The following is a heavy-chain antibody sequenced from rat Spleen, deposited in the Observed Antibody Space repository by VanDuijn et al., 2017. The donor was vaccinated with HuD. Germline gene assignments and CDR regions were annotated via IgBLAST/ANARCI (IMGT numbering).Heavy chain of an antibody. D-gene: IGHD1-12*02. J-gene: IGHJ2*01. CDR2: INTGGGTT. CDR3: ARPPYDGTYYHYFDY. CDR1: GFTFSNFY. Sequence: EVQLVESGGGLVQPGRSLKLSCAASGFTFSNFYMAWVRQAPTKGLEWVAYINTGGGTTFYRDSVKGRFTISRDNAKSTLYLQMNSLRSEDTATYYCARPPYDGTYYHYFDYWGQGVMVTVSS. V-gene: IGHV5-25*01.